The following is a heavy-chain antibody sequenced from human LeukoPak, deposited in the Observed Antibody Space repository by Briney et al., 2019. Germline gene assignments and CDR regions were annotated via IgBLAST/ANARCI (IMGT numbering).Heavy chain of an antibody. V-gene: IGHV3-15*01. J-gene: IGHJ5*02. CDR2: IKSRSDGGTT. CDR1: GFTFSDYY. D-gene: IGHD2-2*01. Sequence: GGSLRLSCAASGFTFSDYYMSWIRQAPGKGLEWVGHIKSRSDGGTTDYAAPVKGRFSISRDDSKNTLYLQMNSLKTEDTAVYYCTTDSFTVIVPTAKGPWGQGTLVTVSS. CDR3: TTDSFTVIVPTAKGP.